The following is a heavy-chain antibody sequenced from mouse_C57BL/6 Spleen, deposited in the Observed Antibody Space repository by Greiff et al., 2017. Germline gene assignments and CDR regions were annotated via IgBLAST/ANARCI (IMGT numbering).Heavy chain of an antibody. Sequence: QVQLKQPGAELVRPGSSVTLSCKASGYTFTSYWMAWVKPRPGQGLEWIGNIYPSDSETHYNHKFKDKATLTVDKSSSPAYMQVSTLKSADSAVYDCAGESSLYDRDDWGQGTTVTVSS. CDR1: GYTFTSYW. J-gene: IGHJ4*01. CDR3: AGESSLYDRDD. D-gene: IGHD1-1*01. CDR2: IYPSDSET. V-gene: IGHV1-61*01.